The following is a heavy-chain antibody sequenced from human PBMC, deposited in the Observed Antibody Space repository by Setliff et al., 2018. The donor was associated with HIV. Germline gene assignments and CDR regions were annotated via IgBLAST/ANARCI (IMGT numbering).Heavy chain of an antibody. V-gene: IGHV4-4*08. CDR1: GDSISSYY. Sequence: SETLSLTCTVSGDSISSYYWSWIRQPPGKGLEWIGYIYTSGITDYNPSLKSRVTISGDTSKNQFSLKLSSVTAADTAVYYCARDRRGYYYGSGSCYMDVWGTGTTVTAS. D-gene: IGHD3-10*01. J-gene: IGHJ6*03. CDR3: ARDRRGYYYGSGSCYMDV. CDR2: IYTSGIT.